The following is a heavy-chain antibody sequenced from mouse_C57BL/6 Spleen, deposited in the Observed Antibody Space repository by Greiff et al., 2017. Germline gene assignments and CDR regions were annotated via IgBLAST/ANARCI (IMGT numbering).Heavy chain of an antibody. D-gene: IGHD2-4*01. V-gene: IGHV7-1*01. CDR1: GFTFSDFY. Sequence: EVKVVEPGGGLVQSGRSLRLSCATSGFTFSDFYMEWVRQAPGKGLEWIAASRNKANDYTTEYSASVKGRFIVSRDTSQSILYLQMNALRAEDTAIYYCARDADYYYAMDYWGQGASVTVSS. CDR3: ARDADYYYAMDY. J-gene: IGHJ4*01. CDR2: SRNKANDYTT.